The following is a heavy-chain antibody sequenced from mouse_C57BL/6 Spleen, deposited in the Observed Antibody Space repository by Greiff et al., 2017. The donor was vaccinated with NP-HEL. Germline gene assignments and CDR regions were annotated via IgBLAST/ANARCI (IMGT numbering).Heavy chain of an antibody. J-gene: IGHJ2*01. CDR2: IYPGDGDT. CDR3: ARGYYCDY. CDR1: GYAFSSSW. Sequence: QVQLQQSGPELVKPGASVKISCKASGYAFSSSWMNWVKQRPGKGLEWIGRIYPGDGDTNYNGKFKGKATLTADKSSSTAYMQLSSLTSEDSAVYFCARGYYCDYWGQGTTLTVSS. V-gene: IGHV1-82*01.